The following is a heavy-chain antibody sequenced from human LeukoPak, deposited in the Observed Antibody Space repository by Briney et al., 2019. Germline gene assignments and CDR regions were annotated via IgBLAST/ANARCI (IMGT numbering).Heavy chain of an antibody. J-gene: IGHJ3*02. Sequence: GGSLRLSCAASGFTFSDYYMSWIRQAPGKGLEWVSYISSSSSYTNYADSVKGRFTISRDNAKNSLYLQMNSLRAEDTAAYYCARDHVLRYFDWTPDAFDIWGQGTMVTVSS. CDR1: GFTFSDYY. CDR2: ISSSSSYT. D-gene: IGHD3-9*01. V-gene: IGHV3-11*05. CDR3: ARDHVLRYFDWTPDAFDI.